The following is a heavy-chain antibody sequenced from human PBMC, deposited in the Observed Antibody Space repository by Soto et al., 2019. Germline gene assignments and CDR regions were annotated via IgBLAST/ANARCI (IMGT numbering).Heavy chain of an antibody. J-gene: IGHJ4*02. CDR2: ISYDGSNK. D-gene: IGHD4-17*01. CDR1: GFTFSSYA. V-gene: IGHV3-30-3*01. CDR3: ARGPGGGYGDYPDY. Sequence: QVQLVESGGGVVQPGRSLRLSCAASGFTFSSYAMHWVRQAPGKGLEWVAVISYDGSNKYYADSVKGRFTISRDNSKNTLYLQMNRLRAEATAVYYCARGPGGGYGDYPDYWGQGTLVTVSS.